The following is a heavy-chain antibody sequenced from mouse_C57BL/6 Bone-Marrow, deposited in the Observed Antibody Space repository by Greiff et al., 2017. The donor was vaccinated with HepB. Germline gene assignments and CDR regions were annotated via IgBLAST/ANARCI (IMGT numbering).Heavy chain of an antibody. D-gene: IGHD5-5*01. V-gene: IGHV2-2*01. CDR2: IWSGGST. J-gene: IGHJ3*01. CDR1: GFSLTSYG. CDR3: ARGSPRLPADPGFAY. Sequence: VQLQQSGPGLVQPSQSLSITCTVSGFSLTSYGVHWVRQSPGKGLEWLGVIWSGGSTDYNAAFISRLSISKDNSKSQVFFKMNSLQADDTAIYYCARGSPRLPADPGFAYWGQGTLVTVSA.